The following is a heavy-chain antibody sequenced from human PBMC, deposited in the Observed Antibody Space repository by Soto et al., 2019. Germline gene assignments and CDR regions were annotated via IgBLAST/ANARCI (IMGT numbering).Heavy chain of an antibody. D-gene: IGHD2-8*01. V-gene: IGHV1-18*01. J-gene: IGHJ3*02. CDR1: GYTFSNYG. CDR2: ISAYNGNT. Sequence: QVQLVQSGAELKKPGASVKVSCKASGYTFSNYGINWVRQAPGQGLEWMGWISAYNGNTKYAQKFQGRVTMATDTPTTTANMKLRSLRSDDTAVYYCARDGRQFFPNSDNFGIWGQGTTGTVSS. CDR3: ARDGRQFFPNSDNFGI.